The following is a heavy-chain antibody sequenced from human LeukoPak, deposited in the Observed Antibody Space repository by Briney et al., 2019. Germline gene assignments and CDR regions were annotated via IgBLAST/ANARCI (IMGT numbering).Heavy chain of an antibody. CDR1: GYTFTSYW. V-gene: IGHV5-51*01. CDR2: IYPGESET. J-gene: IGHJ4*02. CDR3: ARHSSSWWIDY. D-gene: IGHD6-13*01. Sequence: GESLKISCKCSGYTFTSYWIAWVRQMPGKGLEWMGIIYPGESETRYSPSFQSQVTISADKSISTAYLQWSSLKASDTAMYYCARHSSSWWIDYWGQGTLVTVSS.